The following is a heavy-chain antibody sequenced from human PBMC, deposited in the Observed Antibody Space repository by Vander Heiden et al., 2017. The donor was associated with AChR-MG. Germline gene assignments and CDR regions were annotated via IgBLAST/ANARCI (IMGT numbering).Heavy chain of an antibody. CDR2: IYSSGST. V-gene: IGHV4-30-4*01. Sequence: QVQLQESGPGLVKPSQTLSLTCTVSGASISSGDYYWSWIRQPPGKGLDWIGCIYSSGSTYYNPSLKSRLTISADTSKNQFSLKLSSVTAANPAVYYCARGDAFDIWGQGTMVTVSS. CDR1: GASISSGDYY. J-gene: IGHJ3*02. CDR3: ARGDAFDI.